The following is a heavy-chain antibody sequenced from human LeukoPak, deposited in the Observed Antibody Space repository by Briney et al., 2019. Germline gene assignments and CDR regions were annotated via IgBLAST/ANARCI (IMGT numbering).Heavy chain of an antibody. CDR3: ARTHNIVVVVDPRGDDDY. Sequence: PGGSLRLSCAASGFTFSSYAMSWVRQAPGKGLEWVSYISAIGGIIYYADSVKGRFTISRDNAKNSLYLQMNSLRVEDTAVYYCARTHNIVVVVDPRGDDDYWGQGTLVTVSS. D-gene: IGHD2-15*01. J-gene: IGHJ4*02. CDR1: GFTFSSYA. V-gene: IGHV3-48*04. CDR2: ISAIGGII.